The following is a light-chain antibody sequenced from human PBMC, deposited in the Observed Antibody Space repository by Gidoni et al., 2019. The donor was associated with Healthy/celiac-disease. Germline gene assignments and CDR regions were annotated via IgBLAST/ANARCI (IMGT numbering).Light chain of an antibody. J-gene: IGLJ2*01. CDR3: AAWDDSLNVV. CDR2: SNN. CDR1: SSNIGSNT. Sequence: QSVLTQPPSASGTPGQRVTISCSGSSSNIGSNTVNWYQQLPGTAPKLLIDSNNQRPSGVPDLFSCSKSGTSASLAISGLQSEDEADYYCAAWDDSLNVVFGGGTKLTVL. V-gene: IGLV1-44*01.